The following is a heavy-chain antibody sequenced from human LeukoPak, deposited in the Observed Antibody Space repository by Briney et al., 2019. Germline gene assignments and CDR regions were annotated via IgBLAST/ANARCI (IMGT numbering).Heavy chain of an antibody. CDR2: ISGSGGST. D-gene: IGHD5-18*01. J-gene: IGHJ4*02. Sequence: GGSLRLSCAASGFTFSSYAMSWVRQAPGKGLEWVSAISGSGGSTYYADSVKGRFTISRDNSKNTLYLQMNSLRAEDTAVYYCARDPLPYSYGYRFDYWGQGTLVTVSS. CDR1: GFTFSSYA. CDR3: ARDPLPYSYGYRFDY. V-gene: IGHV3-23*01.